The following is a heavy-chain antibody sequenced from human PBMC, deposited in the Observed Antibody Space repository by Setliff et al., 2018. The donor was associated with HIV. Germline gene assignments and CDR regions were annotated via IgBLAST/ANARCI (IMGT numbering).Heavy chain of an antibody. CDR3: ATASGYDLFMGAFDI. D-gene: IGHD5-12*01. J-gene: IGHJ3*02. CDR1: GGSITGYY. CDR2: INQSGGI. V-gene: IGHV4-34*01. Sequence: PSETLSLTCTVSGGSITGYYWSWIRQPPGKGLEWIGEINQSGGINYNPSLKSRVTISIDTFKNQFSMKLYSVTAADTAVYYCATASGYDLFMGAFDIWGQGTMVTVSS.